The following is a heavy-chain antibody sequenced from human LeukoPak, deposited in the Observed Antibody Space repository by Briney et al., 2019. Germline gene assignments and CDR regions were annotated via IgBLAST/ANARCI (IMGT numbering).Heavy chain of an antibody. J-gene: IGHJ3*02. Sequence: SETLSLTCAVHGGSFSGYYWSWIRQPPGQGLEWIGEVNHSGTARYNPSLESRVTISVDMSKSQSSLNVYFVTAADTAVYYCASLNPFSGRRNAFDIWGQGAMVTVSS. CDR1: GGSFSGYY. V-gene: IGHV4-34*01. CDR3: ASLNPFSGRRNAFDI. CDR2: VNHSGTA. D-gene: IGHD1-26*01.